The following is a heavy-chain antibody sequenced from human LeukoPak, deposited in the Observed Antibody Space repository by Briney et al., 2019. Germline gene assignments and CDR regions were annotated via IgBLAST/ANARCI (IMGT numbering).Heavy chain of an antibody. V-gene: IGHV1-18*01. Sequence: ASVKVSCKASGYTFTSYGISWVRQAPGQGLEWMGWISAYNGNTNYAQKLQGRGTMNTDTSTSTAYMELRRLRSDDTAVYYCARSRYQLLYNWFDPWGQGTLVTVSS. CDR2: ISAYNGNT. J-gene: IGHJ5*02. D-gene: IGHD2-2*01. CDR1: GYTFTSYG. CDR3: ARSRYQLLYNWFDP.